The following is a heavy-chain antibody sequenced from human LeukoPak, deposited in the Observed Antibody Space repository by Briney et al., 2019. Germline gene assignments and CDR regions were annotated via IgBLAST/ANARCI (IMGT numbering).Heavy chain of an antibody. D-gene: IGHD3-10*02. Sequence: GGTLRLSCAASGFTYSNYGMNWVRQAPGKGLEWLSGISPRGGGTYYADSVKGGFTISRDNAKNSLYLQMNSLRAEDTAVYYCAELGITMIGGVWGKGTTVTISS. V-gene: IGHV3-23*01. J-gene: IGHJ6*04. CDR2: ISPRGGGT. CDR3: AELGITMIGGV. CDR1: GFTYSNYG.